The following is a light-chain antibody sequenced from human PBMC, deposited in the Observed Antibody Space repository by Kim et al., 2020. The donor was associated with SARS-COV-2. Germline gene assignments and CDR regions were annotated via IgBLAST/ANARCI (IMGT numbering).Light chain of an antibody. CDR1: KDIRKF. Sequence: SVGDSLTIPCKASKDIRKFLNWYQHKPGKAPELLISDASTLRTGVPSRFSGSASGTHFTFTISNLQPEDIATYYCQQYNNLQAITFGQGTRLEIK. CDR2: DAS. J-gene: IGKJ5*01. CDR3: QQYNNLQAIT. V-gene: IGKV1-33*01.